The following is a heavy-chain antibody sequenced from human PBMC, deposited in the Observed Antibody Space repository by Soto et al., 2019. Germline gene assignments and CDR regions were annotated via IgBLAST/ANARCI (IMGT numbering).Heavy chain of an antibody. CDR2: INPQTGGT. J-gene: IGHJ6*02. V-gene: IGHV1-2*02. CDR1: GYTFTGYY. Sequence: GASVKVSCKASGYTFTGYYIHWVREAPGQGLEWMGWINPQTGGTSYAQKFQGRVTLSRDTSINTAYLELSRLRFDDAAVYFCARERYQVISDGMDVWGQGTTVPSP. CDR3: ARERYQVISDGMDV. D-gene: IGHD2-2*01.